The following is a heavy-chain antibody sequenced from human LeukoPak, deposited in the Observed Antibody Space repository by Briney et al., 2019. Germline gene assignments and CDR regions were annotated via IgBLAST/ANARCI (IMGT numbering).Heavy chain of an antibody. J-gene: IGHJ4*02. CDR1: GFIFSSYA. D-gene: IGHD4-23*01. Sequence: SGGSLRLSWAASGFIFSSYAMTWVRQAPGKGLEWVSSLSPSGGSTYNADSGKGRFTISRDNSRNTVYLQMNTLRAEDTAVYYCAKIPFYNYGGNSRGDYWGQGTLVTVSS. CDR2: LSPSGGST. CDR3: AKIPFYNYGGNSRGDY. V-gene: IGHV3-23*01.